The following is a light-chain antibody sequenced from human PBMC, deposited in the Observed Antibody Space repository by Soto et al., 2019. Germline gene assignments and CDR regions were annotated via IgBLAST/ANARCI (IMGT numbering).Light chain of an antibody. V-gene: IGKV1-39*01. CDR1: QSISNY. CDR3: QQSYNTPYT. J-gene: IGKJ2*01. CDR2: AAS. Sequence: DIQMTQSPSSLSASVGDRVTITCRASQSISNYLGWYQQKPGKAPKLLIYAASSLQSGVPSRFSGRGSGTDFTLTISSLQPEDFATYYCQQSYNTPYTFGQGTNLEIQ.